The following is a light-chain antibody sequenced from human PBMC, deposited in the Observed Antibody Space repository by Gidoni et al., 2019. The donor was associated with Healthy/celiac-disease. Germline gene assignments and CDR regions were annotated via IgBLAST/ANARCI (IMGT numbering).Light chain of an antibody. CDR2: DAS. Sequence: PGERATLSCRASQSVSSYLAWYQQKPGQAPRLLIYDASNRATGIPARFSGSGSGTDFTLTISSLEPEDFAVYYCQQRSNWPPMCXFXQGTKLEIK. CDR1: QSVSSY. J-gene: IGKJ2*04. V-gene: IGKV3-11*01. CDR3: QQRSNWPPMCX.